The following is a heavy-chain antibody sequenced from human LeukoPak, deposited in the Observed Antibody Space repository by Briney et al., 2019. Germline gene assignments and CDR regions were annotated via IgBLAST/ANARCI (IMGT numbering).Heavy chain of an antibody. V-gene: IGHV3-23*01. Sequence: GGSLRLSCAASGFTFSSYAMSWVRQAPGKGLEWVSAISGSGGSTYYADSVKGRFTISRDNSKNTLYLQMNSLRAEDTAVYYCAKDSHSGSYHINFDYWGQGTLVTVSS. CDR3: AKDSHSGSYHINFDY. J-gene: IGHJ4*02. D-gene: IGHD1-26*01. CDR2: ISGSGGST. CDR1: GFTFSSYA.